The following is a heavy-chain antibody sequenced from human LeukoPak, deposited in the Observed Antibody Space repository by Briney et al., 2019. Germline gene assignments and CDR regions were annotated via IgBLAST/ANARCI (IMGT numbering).Heavy chain of an antibody. CDR2: IIPIFGTA. CDR1: GYTFTSYY. D-gene: IGHD2-8*01. V-gene: IGHV1-69*13. Sequence: SVKVSCKASGYTFTSYYMHWVRQAPGQGLEWMGGIIPIFGTANYAQKFQGRVTITADESTSTAYVELSSLRSEDTAVYYCAVGYCTNGVCYLYYWGQGTLVTVSS. CDR3: AVGYCTNGVCYLYY. J-gene: IGHJ4*02.